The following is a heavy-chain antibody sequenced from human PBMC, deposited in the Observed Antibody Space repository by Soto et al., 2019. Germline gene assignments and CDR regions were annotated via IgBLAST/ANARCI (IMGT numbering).Heavy chain of an antibody. Sequence: QVQLVQSGAEVKEPGASVRVSCKASGYTFINFDISWVRQAAGQGLEWLGWMNPGSGKTGYASKFQGRVTMTRDASTGTSHLELSSLTSGDTAVYYCARIASAGTLNWFDPWGQGTLVTVSS. J-gene: IGHJ5*02. CDR2: MNPGSGKT. V-gene: IGHV1-8*02. CDR3: ARIASAGTLNWFDP. D-gene: IGHD6-13*01. CDR1: GYTFINFD.